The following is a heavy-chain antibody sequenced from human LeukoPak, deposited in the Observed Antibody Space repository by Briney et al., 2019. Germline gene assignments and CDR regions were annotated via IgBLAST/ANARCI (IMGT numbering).Heavy chain of an antibody. CDR2: ISGSGGSI. V-gene: IGHV3-23*01. D-gene: IGHD5-24*01. CDR1: GFTFSDYA. Sequence: GGSLRLSCTASGFTFSDYAMSWVRQAPGKGREWVSGISGSGGSIRYADSVKGRFIISRDNSKNTLYLQMNSLRAEDTAVYYCAKGGDGYNYYFDYWGQETLVTVSS. J-gene: IGHJ4*02. CDR3: AKGGDGYNYYFDY.